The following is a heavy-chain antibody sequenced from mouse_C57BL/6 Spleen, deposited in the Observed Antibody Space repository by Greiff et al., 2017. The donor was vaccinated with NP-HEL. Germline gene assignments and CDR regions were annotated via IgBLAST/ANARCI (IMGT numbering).Heavy chain of an antibody. CDR1: GYTFTSYT. D-gene: IGHD2-1*01. Sequence: VQLQESGAELARPGASVKMSCKASGYTFTSYTMHWVKQRPGQGLEWIGYINPSSGYTKYNQKFKDKATLTADKSSSTAYMQLSSLTSEDSAVYYCARDGNLDYWGKGTTLTVSS. CDR2: INPSSGYT. CDR3: ARDGNLDY. J-gene: IGHJ2*01. V-gene: IGHV1-4*01.